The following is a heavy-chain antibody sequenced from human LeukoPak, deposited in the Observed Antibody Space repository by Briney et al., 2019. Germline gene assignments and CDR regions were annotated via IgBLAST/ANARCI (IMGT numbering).Heavy chain of an antibody. CDR2: IYYSGST. Sequence: SETLSLTCTVSGGSISSYYWSWIRQPPGKGLEWIGYIYYSGSTNYNPSLKSRVTISVDTSKNQFSLKLSSVTAADTAVYYCARSTPGVRLAFDIWGQGTMVTVSS. D-gene: IGHD6-25*01. CDR3: ARSTPGVRLAFDI. CDR1: GGSISSYY. J-gene: IGHJ3*02. V-gene: IGHV4-59*01.